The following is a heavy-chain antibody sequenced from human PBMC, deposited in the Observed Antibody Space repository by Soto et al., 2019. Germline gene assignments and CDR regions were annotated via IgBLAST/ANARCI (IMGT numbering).Heavy chain of an antibody. Sequence: SETLSLTCAVYGGSFSGYYWSWIRQPPGKGLEWIGEINHSGSTNYNPSLKSRVTISVDTSKNQFSLQLSSVTAADTAVYYCASSLLTPFDYWGQGTLVTVSS. J-gene: IGHJ4*02. CDR3: ASSLLTPFDY. CDR2: INHSGST. D-gene: IGHD7-27*01. CDR1: GGSFSGYY. V-gene: IGHV4-34*01.